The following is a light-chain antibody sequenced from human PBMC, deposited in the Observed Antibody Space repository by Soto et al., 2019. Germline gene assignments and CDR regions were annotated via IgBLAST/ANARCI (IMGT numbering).Light chain of an antibody. Sequence: QSVLTQPPSTSGTPGQRVTISCSGSSSNIGSNTVNWYQHLPGTAPKLLIYSSNQRPSGVPDRFSGSKSGTSASLAVSGLQSEDEADYYCSSYTSNNTTFVFATVTKGPVV. J-gene: IGLJ1*01. V-gene: IGLV1-44*01. CDR3: SSYTSNNTTFV. CDR2: SSN. CDR1: SSNIGSNT.